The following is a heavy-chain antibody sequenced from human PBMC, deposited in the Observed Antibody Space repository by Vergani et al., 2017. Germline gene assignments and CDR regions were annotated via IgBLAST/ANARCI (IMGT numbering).Heavy chain of an antibody. Sequence: QVQLQQWGAGLLKPSETLSLTCAVYGGSFSGYYWSWIRTRPGKGLEWLGEINHSGSTNYNPSLKSRVTISVDTSKDQCSLKLSSVTAADTAVYYSARHGDPISSGWYRGPFFDYWGQGTLVTVSS. CDR2: INHSGST. V-gene: IGHV4-34*01. CDR1: GGSFSGYY. D-gene: IGHD6-19*01. CDR3: ARHGDPISSGWYRGPFFDY. J-gene: IGHJ4*02.